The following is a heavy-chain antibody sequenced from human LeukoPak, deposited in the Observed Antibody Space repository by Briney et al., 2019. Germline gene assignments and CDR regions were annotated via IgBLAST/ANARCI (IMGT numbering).Heavy chain of an antibody. CDR1: GYTFTSYD. Sequence: ASVTVSCKASGYTFTSYDINWVRQATGQGLEWMGWMNPNSGNTGYAQKFQGRVTMTRNTSISTAYMELSSLRSEDTAVYYCARPLVALKDYYYGMDVWGQGTTVTVSS. J-gene: IGHJ6*02. D-gene: IGHD3-9*01. V-gene: IGHV1-8*01. CDR2: MNPNSGNT. CDR3: ARPLVALKDYYYGMDV.